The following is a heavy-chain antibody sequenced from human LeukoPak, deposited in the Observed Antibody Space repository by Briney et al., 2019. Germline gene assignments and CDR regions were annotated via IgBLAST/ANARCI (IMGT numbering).Heavy chain of an antibody. CDR2: ISYDGSNK. CDR3: AVGGSYSGFAFDI. D-gene: IGHD1-26*01. CDR1: GFTFSSYG. Sequence: GGSLRFSCAASGFTFSSYGMHWVRQAPGKGLEWVAVISYDGSNKYYADSVKGRFTISRDNSKNTLYLQMNSLRAEDTAVYYCAVGGSYSGFAFDIWGQGTMVTVSS. J-gene: IGHJ3*02. V-gene: IGHV3-30*03.